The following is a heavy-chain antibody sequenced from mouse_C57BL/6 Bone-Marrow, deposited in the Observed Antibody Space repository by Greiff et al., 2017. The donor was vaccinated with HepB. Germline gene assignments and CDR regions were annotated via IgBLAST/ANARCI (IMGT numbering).Heavy chain of an antibody. CDR3: ARGYYYVSSPFAY. D-gene: IGHD1-1*01. J-gene: IGHJ3*01. V-gene: IGHV5-17*01. CDR1: GFTFSDYG. CDR2: ISSGSSAI. Sequence: EVQLVESGGGLVKPGGSLKLSCAASGFTFSDYGMHWVRQAPEKGLEWVAYISSGSSAIYYADTVKGRFTISRDNAKNTLFLQMTSLRSEDTAMYYCARGYYYVSSPFAYWGQGTLVTVSA.